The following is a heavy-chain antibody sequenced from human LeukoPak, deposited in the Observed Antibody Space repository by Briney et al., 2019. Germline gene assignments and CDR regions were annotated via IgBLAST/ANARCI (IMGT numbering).Heavy chain of an antibody. CDR3: ARHRNGGSQDDAFDI. CDR1: GFAFSQFP. D-gene: IGHD2-15*01. Sequence: PGRSLRLSCVASGFAFSQFPVHWVRQAPGKRLEWVAFISHDGGNKKYGDSVKGRFTISRQNAKNSLFLQMNSLRAEDTAVYYCARHRNGGSQDDAFDIWGQGTMVTVSS. CDR2: ISHDGGNK. V-gene: IGHV3-30*03. J-gene: IGHJ3*02.